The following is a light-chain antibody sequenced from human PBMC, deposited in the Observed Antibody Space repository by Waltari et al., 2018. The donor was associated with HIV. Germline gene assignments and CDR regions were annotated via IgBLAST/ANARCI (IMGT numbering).Light chain of an antibody. J-gene: IGKJ5*01. CDR1: QSISASQ. CDR2: GAS. CDR3: RQYGRSPIT. V-gene: IGKV3-20*01. Sequence: EIVLTQSPDTLSVSPGQSATLSCRASQSISASQLAWYQQKPGQAPRLVIYGASTRATGIPDRFSGSGSGTDFALTISRLEPEDSAVFYCRQYGRSPITFGLGTRLEIK.